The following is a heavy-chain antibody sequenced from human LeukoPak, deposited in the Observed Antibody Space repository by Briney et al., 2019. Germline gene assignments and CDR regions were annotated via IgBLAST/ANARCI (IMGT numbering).Heavy chain of an antibody. CDR2: IILIFGTA. CDR1: GGTFSSYA. Sequence: GSSVKVSCKASGGTFSSYAISWVRQAPGQGLEWMGGIILIFGTANYAQKFQGRVTITADESTSTAYMELSSLRSEDTAVYYCARVPKWVGAFDIWGQGTMVTVSS. V-gene: IGHV1-69*01. CDR3: ARVPKWVGAFDI. D-gene: IGHD2-8*01. J-gene: IGHJ3*02.